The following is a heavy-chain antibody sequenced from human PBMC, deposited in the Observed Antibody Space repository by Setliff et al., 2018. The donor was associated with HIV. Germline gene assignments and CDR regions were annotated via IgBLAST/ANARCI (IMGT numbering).Heavy chain of an antibody. CDR1: GFTFSSYA. CDR2: ISGSGGST. CDR3: ARSTTHFYYYYMDV. V-gene: IGHV3-23*01. J-gene: IGHJ6*03. D-gene: IGHD1-26*01. Sequence: PGGSLRLSCAASGFTFSSYAMGWVRQAPGKGLEWVSAISGSGGSTTYADSVKGRFTISGDNAKNTLYLQMDSLRAEDTAVYYCARSTTHFYYYYMDVWGKGTTVT.